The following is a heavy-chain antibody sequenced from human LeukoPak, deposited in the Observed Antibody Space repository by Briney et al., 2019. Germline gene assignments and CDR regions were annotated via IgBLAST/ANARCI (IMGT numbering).Heavy chain of an antibody. J-gene: IGHJ4*01. D-gene: IGHD4-11*01. CDR3: ARTTTTFDD. CDR2: VSDTGST. Sequence: PSETLSLTCTVSGGSINSYYWSWIRQPPGKGLEWIGYVSDTGSTNYNPSLKSRVTISVDTSKNQSYLKLTSVTAADTAVYYCARTTTTFDDWGHGTLVTVSS. V-gene: IGHV4-59*01. CDR1: GGSINSYY.